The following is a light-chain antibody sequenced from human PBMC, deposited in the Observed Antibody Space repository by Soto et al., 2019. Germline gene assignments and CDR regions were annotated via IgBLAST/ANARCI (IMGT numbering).Light chain of an antibody. Sequence: DIQMTQSPSALSASVGDSVTITCRASQSVSHWLAWFQQKPGKAPKLLIYKASTLQSEVPSRFSGSGSGTEFTLNISSLQPDDFATYHCQQYNSYPLTFGGGTKVETK. CDR1: QSVSHW. V-gene: IGKV1-5*03. CDR3: QQYNSYPLT. CDR2: KAS. J-gene: IGKJ4*01.